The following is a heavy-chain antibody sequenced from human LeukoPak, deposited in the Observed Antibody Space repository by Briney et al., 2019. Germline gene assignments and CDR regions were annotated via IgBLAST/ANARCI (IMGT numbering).Heavy chain of an antibody. CDR2: IVVGSGNT. D-gene: IGHD1-26*01. Sequence: ASVKVSCKASGFTFTSSAVQWVRQARGHRLEWIGWIVVGSGNTNYAQKFQERVTITRDMSTSTAYMELSSLRSEDTAVYYCAAASGSYHYYYYYYMDVWGKGTTVTVSS. V-gene: IGHV1-58*01. CDR1: GFTFTSSA. CDR3: AAASGSYHYYYYYYMDV. J-gene: IGHJ6*03.